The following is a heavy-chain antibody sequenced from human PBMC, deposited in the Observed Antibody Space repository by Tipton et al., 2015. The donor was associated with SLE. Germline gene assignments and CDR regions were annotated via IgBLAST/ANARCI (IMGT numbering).Heavy chain of an antibody. CDR2: IYTNENT. CDR1: GGSISSYY. CDR3: ARRADAFDI. V-gene: IGHV4-4*07. J-gene: IGHJ3*02. Sequence: TLSLTCTVSGGSISSYYWSWIRQPAGGGLEWIGRIYTNENTNYNPSLKSRVTMSVDTSKNHFSLKLSSVTAADTAVYYCARRADAFDIWGQGTMVTVSS.